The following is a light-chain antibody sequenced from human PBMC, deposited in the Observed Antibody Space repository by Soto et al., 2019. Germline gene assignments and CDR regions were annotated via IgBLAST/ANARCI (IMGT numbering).Light chain of an antibody. CDR1: QTISKF. Sequence: DIQMTQSPSSLSASVGDGVTITCRASQTISKFLNWYQQKPGKAPKLLIYAASGLQSGVPSRFSGSGSGTDFTLTISRLEPEDFAVYYCQQYGSSPRTFGQGTKVEIK. J-gene: IGKJ1*01. CDR3: QQYGSSPRT. CDR2: AAS. V-gene: IGKV1-39*01.